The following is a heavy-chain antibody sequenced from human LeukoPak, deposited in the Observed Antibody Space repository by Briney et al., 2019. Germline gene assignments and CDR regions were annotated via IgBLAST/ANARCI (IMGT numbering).Heavy chain of an antibody. CDR2: ISAYNGDT. CDR1: GYTFTSYG. Sequence: ASVKVSCKASGYTFTSYGISWVRQAPGQGLEWMGWISAYNGDTNYAQKLQGRVTMTTDTSTSTAYMELRSLRSDDTAVYYCARTGIAAAGSYYYYGMDVWGQGTTVTVSS. J-gene: IGHJ6*02. D-gene: IGHD6-13*01. V-gene: IGHV1-18*01. CDR3: ARTGIAAAGSYYYYGMDV.